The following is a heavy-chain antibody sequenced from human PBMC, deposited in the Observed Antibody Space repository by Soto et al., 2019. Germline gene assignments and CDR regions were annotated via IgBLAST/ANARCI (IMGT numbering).Heavy chain of an antibody. CDR2: INPNSGGT. CDR1: GYTFTGYY. V-gene: IGHV1-2*02. J-gene: IGHJ6*02. Sequence: GASVKVSCKASGYTFTGYYMHWVRQAPGQGLEWMGWINPNSGGTNYAQKFQGRVTFTADESTSTAYMELSSLRSEDTAVYYCARGGNSDYYYGMNVWGQGTTVTVSS. D-gene: IGHD2-21*02. CDR3: ARGGNSDYYYGMNV.